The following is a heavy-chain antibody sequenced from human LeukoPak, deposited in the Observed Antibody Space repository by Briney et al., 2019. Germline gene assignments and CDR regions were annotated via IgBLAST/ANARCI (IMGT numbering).Heavy chain of an antibody. J-gene: IGHJ4*02. CDR2: VSDTGRA. V-gene: IGHV4-4*07. D-gene: IGHD1-1*01. CDR3: ARRTTGTGPFDY. Sequence: SETLSLTCTVSGGSITGYYWTWIRQPAGKGLEWIGRVSDTGRAYYNPSLERRVTISVDTSKNQFSLKLSSVTAADTAVYYCARRTTGTGPFDYWGQGTLVTVSS. CDR1: GGSITGYY.